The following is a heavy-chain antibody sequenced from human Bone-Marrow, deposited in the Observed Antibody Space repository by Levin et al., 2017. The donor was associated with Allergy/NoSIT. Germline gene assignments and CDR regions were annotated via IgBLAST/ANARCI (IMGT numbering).Heavy chain of an antibody. D-gene: IGHD3-22*01. CDR1: GFTFNNFA. Sequence: TGGSLRLSCTASGFTFNNFAMSWVRLASGKGLEWVSAISGGGSTTDYADSVKGRFTISRDNSKDTLYLQMDSLRAEDTALYYCAKLESLRFYYDSTGRALFSWGQGALVTVSS. V-gene: IGHV3-23*01. J-gene: IGHJ5*02. CDR2: ISGGGSTT. CDR3: AKLESLRFYYDSTGRALFS.